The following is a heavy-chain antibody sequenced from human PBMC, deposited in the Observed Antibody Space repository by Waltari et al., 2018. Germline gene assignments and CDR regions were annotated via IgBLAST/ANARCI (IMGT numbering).Heavy chain of an antibody. CDR2: IYSGGST. V-gene: IGHV3-53*01. CDR1: GFTVSRNY. CDR3: ARVGNSYYYGMDV. D-gene: IGHD6-13*01. J-gene: IGHJ6*02. Sequence: AASGFTVSRNYMSWVRQAPGKGLEWVSVIYSGGSTYYADSVKGRFTISRDNSKNTLYLQMNSLRAEDTAVYYCARVGNSYYYGMDVWGQGTTVTVSS.